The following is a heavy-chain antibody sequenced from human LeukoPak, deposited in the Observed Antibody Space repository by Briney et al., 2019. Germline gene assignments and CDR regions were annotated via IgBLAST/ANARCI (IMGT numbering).Heavy chain of an antibody. CDR1: GFTFSSYS. V-gene: IGHV3-21*01. CDR2: ISSSSSYI. J-gene: IGHJ5*02. CDR3: VRVLAAAGSGNWFDP. Sequence: GGSLRLSCAASGFTFSSYSMNWVRQAPGKGMDWDSSISSSSSYIYYADSVKGRFTISRDNAKNSLYLQMNSLRAEDTAVYYCVRVLAAAGSGNWFDPWGQGTLVTVSS. D-gene: IGHD6-13*01.